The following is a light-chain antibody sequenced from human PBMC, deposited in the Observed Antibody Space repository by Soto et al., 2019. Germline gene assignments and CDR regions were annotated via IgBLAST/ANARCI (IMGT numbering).Light chain of an antibody. CDR1: SSNIGAGYD. CDR2: VNS. V-gene: IGLV1-40*01. CDR3: QSYDSSLRVVV. J-gene: IGLJ2*01. Sequence: QSVLTQPPSVSGAPGQRVTISCTGSSSNIGAGYDVHWYQQLPGTAPKLLIYVNSNRPSGVPDRFSGSKSGTSASLAITGLQSEDEADYYCQSYDSSLRVVVFGGGTKLTVL.